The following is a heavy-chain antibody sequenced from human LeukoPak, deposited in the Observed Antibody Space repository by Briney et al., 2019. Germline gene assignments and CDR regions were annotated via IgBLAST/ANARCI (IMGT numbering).Heavy chain of an antibody. Sequence: SETLFLTCTVSGVSISSSNSYWGWIRQPPGKGLEWIGSIYYSGNTYYNASLKSQVSISIDTSKNQFSLRLTSVTAADTAVYYCARERWDRGYYYYYMDVWGKGTTVTISS. CDR2: IYYSGNT. CDR3: ARERWDRGYYYYYMDV. J-gene: IGHJ6*03. CDR1: GVSISSSNSY. V-gene: IGHV4-39*02. D-gene: IGHD1-26*01.